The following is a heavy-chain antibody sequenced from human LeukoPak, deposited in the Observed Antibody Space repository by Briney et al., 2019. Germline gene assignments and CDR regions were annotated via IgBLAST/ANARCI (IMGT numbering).Heavy chain of an antibody. J-gene: IGHJ4*02. CDR3: ARGWALPDY. D-gene: IGHD1-26*01. CDR2: IYTSGST. CDR1: GGSISSGSYY. V-gene: IGHV4-61*02. Sequence: SQTLSLTCTVSGGSISSGSYYWSWIRQPAGKGLEWIGRIYTSGSTNYNPSLKSRVTISVDTSKNQFSLKLSSVTAADTAVYYCARGWALPDYWGQGTLVTVSS.